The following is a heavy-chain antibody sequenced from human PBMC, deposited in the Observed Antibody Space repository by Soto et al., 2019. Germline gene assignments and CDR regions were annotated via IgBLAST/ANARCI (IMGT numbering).Heavy chain of an antibody. Sequence: GGSLRLSCTASGFTFSNYAMSWVRQAPGKGLERVSTFSSGGGSTYYADSVKGRFTISRDNSKNTLSLQMNILRAEDTAVYYFTKANRYCSGANCFTFDYWGLGALVTVSS. D-gene: IGHD2-15*01. V-gene: IGHV3-23*01. CDR1: GFTFSNYA. J-gene: IGHJ4*02. CDR3: TKANRYCSGANCFTFDY. CDR2: FSSGGGST.